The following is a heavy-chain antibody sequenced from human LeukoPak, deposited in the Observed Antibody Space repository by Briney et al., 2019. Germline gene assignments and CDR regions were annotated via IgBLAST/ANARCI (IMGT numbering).Heavy chain of an antibody. J-gene: IGHJ5*02. CDR2: IYYSGST. V-gene: IGHV4-59*01. Sequence: SETLSLTCTVSGGSISSYYWSWIRQPPGKGLEWIGYIYYSGSTNYNPSLKSRVTISVDTSKNQFSLKLSSVTAADTAVYYCARVGSSNWFDPWGQGTLVTVSS. CDR1: GGSISSYY. D-gene: IGHD2-15*01. CDR3: ARVGSSNWFDP.